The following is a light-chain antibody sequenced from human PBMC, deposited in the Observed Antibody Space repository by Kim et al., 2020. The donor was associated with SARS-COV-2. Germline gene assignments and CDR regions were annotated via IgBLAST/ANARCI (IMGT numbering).Light chain of an antibody. CDR2: RKT. J-gene: IGLJ2*01. CDR3: QVWDSSAL. CDR1: NIGNTN. V-gene: IGLV3-9*01. Sequence: ALGKAATITCEGNNIGNTNVRWDQQKPGQTPVLVIYRKTSRPSGVPERFSGSNSGDTATLTISRAQAGDEADYYCQVWDSSALCGGETQLTVL.